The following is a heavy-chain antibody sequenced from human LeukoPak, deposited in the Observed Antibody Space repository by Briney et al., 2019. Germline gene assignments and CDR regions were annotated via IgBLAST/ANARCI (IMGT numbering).Heavy chain of an antibody. J-gene: IGHJ3*02. D-gene: IGHD2-2*01. CDR3: AKDPGFIVVVPAAIAFDI. CDR2: IRYDGTNK. Sequence: AGGSLRLSCAASGFTFSSYGMHWARQAPGEGLEWVAFIRYDGTNKYYTDSVKGRFTITRDNSKNTLYLQMNSLRAEDTAVYYCAKDPGFIVVVPAAIAFDIWGQGTMVTVSS. V-gene: IGHV3-30*02. CDR1: GFTFSSYG.